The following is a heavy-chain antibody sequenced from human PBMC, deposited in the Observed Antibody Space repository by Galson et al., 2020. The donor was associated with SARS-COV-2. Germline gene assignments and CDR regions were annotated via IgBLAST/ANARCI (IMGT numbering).Heavy chain of an antibody. D-gene: IGHD3-3*02. V-gene: IGHV1-18*01. CDR1: GYTFTSYG. CDR3: ARQIAYLDWLYFDY. Sequence: ASVQVSCKASGYTFTSYGISWVRQAPRQGLEWMGWISAYNGNTNYAQKLQGRVTMTTDTSTSTAYMELRSLSSDDTAVYYCARQIAYLDWLYFDYWGQGTLVTVSS. CDR2: ISAYNGNT. J-gene: IGHJ4*02.